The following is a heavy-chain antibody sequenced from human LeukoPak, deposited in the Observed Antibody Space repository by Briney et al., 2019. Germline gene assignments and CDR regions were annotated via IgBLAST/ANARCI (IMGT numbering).Heavy chain of an antibody. J-gene: IGHJ4*02. CDR2: ISSSSSYI. D-gene: IGHD5-12*01. Sequence: GGSLRLSCAASGFTFSSYSMNWVRQAPGKGLEWVSSISSSSSYIYYADSVKGRFTISRDNAKNSLYLQISSLKAEDTAVYYCARSDIVATILVWGQGTLVTVSS. CDR1: GFTFSSYS. CDR3: ARSDIVATILV. V-gene: IGHV3-21*04.